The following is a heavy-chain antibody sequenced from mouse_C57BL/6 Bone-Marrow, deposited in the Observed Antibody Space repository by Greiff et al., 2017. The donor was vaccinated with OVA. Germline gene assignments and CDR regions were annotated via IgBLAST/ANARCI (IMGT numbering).Heavy chain of an antibody. Sequence: EVQLVESGEGLVKPGGSLKLSCAASGFTFSSYAMSWVRQTPEKRLEWVAYISSGGDYIYYADTVKGRFTISRDNARNTLYLQMSSLKSEDTAMYYCTREEGSYYGSSAFDDWGQGTTLTVSS. J-gene: IGHJ2*01. V-gene: IGHV5-9-1*02. CDR1: GFTFSSYA. CDR2: ISSGGDYI. CDR3: TREEGSYYGSSAFDD. D-gene: IGHD1-1*01.